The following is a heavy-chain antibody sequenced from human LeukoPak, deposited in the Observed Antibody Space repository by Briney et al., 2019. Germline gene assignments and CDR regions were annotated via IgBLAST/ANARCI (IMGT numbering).Heavy chain of an antibody. J-gene: IGHJ3*02. CDR2: ISGSGGST. CDR1: GFTVSSNY. D-gene: IGHD6-13*01. V-gene: IGHV3-23*01. CDR3: AKTGSSRAFDI. Sequence: GGSLRLSCAASGFTVSSNYMSWVRQAPGKGLEWVSVISGSGGSTYYADSVKGRFTISRDNSKNTLYLQMNSLRAEDTAVYYCAKTGSSRAFDIWGQGTMVTVSS.